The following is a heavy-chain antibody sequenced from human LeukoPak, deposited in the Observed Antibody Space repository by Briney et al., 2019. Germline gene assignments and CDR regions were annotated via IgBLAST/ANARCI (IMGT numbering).Heavy chain of an antibody. CDR1: GYTFTSYG. V-gene: IGHV1-18*01. Sequence: ASVKVSCKASGYTFTSYGISWVRQAPGQGLEWMGWISAYNGNTNYAQKLQGRVTMTTDTSTSTAYMELRSLRSDDTAVYHCARDRAEMATILRAHRYFDYWGQGTLVTVSS. CDR3: ARDRAEMATILRAHRYFDY. J-gene: IGHJ4*02. CDR2: ISAYNGNT. D-gene: IGHD5-24*01.